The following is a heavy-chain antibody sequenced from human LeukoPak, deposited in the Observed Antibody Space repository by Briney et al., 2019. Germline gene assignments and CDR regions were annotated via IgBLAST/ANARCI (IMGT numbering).Heavy chain of an antibody. D-gene: IGHD3-9*01. CDR3: ARYSRVLRYFDWLPNFDY. V-gene: IGHV3-33*01. CDR2: IWYDGSNK. CDR1: GFTFSSYG. J-gene: IGHJ4*02. Sequence: GGSLRLSCAASGFTFSSYGMHWVRQAPGKGLEWVAVIWYDGSNKYYADSVKGRFTISRDNAKNSLYLQMNSLRAEDTAVYYCARYSRVLRYFDWLPNFDYWGQGTLVTVSS.